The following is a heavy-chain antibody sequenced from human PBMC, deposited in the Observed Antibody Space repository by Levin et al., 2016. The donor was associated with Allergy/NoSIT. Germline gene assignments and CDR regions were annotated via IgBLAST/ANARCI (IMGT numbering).Heavy chain of an antibody. CDR1: EFTVNGHY. CDR3: ARGDCRGGSCRYYGMDV. D-gene: IGHD2-15*01. CDR2: IYASGRT. J-gene: IGHJ6*02. Sequence: GESLKISCVASEFTVNGHYITWVRQRPGKGLEWVSVIYASGRTGYTDSVKGRFIISRDSSKITVHLQMTSLRVEDTAVYYCARGDCRGGSCRYYGMDVWGQGTTVTVSS. V-gene: IGHV3-66*01.